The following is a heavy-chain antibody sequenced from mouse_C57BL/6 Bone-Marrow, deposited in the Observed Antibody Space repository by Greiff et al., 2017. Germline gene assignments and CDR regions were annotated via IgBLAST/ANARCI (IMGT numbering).Heavy chain of an antibody. CDR2: IYPGDGDT. CDR3: ARFPIYYDYDGYAMDY. Sequence: VQLQQSGPELVKPGASVKISCKASGYAFSSSWMNWVKQRPGKGLEWIGRIYPGDGDTNYNGKFKGKATLTADKSSSTAYMQLSSLTSEDSAVYFCARFPIYYDYDGYAMDYWGQGTSVTVSS. CDR1: GYAFSSSW. V-gene: IGHV1-82*01. J-gene: IGHJ4*01. D-gene: IGHD2-4*01.